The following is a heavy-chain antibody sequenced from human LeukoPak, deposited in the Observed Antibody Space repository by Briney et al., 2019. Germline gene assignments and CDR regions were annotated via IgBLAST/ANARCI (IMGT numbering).Heavy chain of an antibody. D-gene: IGHD3-9*01. CDR1: GFTFSDYW. Sequence: GGSLRLSCAASGFTFSDYWMTWVRQAPGKGLEWVSSIDYDSSHIYYAASVRGRFTISGDNARNSVYLQMNSLRVEDTAVYYCARDPLRYLRVGHYDYWGQGTLVAVSS. CDR2: IDYDSSHI. CDR3: ARDPLRYLRVGHYDY. J-gene: IGHJ4*02. V-gene: IGHV3-21*01.